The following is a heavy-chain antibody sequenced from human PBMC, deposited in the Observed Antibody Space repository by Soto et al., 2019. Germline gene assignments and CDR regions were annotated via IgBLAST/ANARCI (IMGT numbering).Heavy chain of an antibody. V-gene: IGHV3-33*01. D-gene: IGHD1-7*01. CDR3: ASDREWNYRYFDY. Sequence: PGGSLILSCAASGFTFSSYGMHWVLQAPGKGLEWVAVIWYDGSNKYYADSVKGRFTISRDNSKNTLYLQMNSLRAEDTAVYYCASDREWNYRYFDYWGQGTLFSVSS. J-gene: IGHJ4*02. CDR2: IWYDGSNK. CDR1: GFTFSSYG.